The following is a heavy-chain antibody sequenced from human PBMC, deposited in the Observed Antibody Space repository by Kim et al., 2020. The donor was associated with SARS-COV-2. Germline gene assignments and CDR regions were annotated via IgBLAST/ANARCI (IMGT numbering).Heavy chain of an antibody. J-gene: IGHJ4*02. D-gene: IGHD6-13*01. Sequence: TNYHPSLKGRVTISIDTSKNQLSLKVTSITAADTAVYYCARGQVAAAWPLWGQGTLVTVSS. CDR2: T. CDR3: ARGQVAAAWPL. V-gene: IGHV4-34*01.